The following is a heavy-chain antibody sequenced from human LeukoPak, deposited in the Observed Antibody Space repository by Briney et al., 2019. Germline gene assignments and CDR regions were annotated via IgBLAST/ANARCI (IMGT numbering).Heavy chain of an antibody. CDR2: ISGSGGST. J-gene: IGHJ6*03. CDR3: AKSGQLVPYYYYFMDV. D-gene: IGHD6-13*01. V-gene: IGHV3-23*01. Sequence: PGGSLRLSCAASGFTFSSYAMSWVRQAPGKGLEWVSAISGSGGSTYYADSVKGRFTISRDNSKNTLYLQMNSLRAEDTAVYYCAKSGQLVPYYYYFMDVWGTGTTVTVSS. CDR1: GFTFSSYA.